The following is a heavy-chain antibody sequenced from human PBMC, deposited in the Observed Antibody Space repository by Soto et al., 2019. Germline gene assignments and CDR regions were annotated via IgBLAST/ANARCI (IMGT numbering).Heavy chain of an antibody. CDR2: IYYSGST. CDR3: ARRNGGAIDY. Sequence: GSLRLSCTVSGGSISSYYWSWIRQPPGKGLEWIGYIYYSGSTNYNPSLKSRVTISVDTSKNQFSLKLSSVTAADTAVYYCARRNGGAIDYWGQGTLVTVSS. D-gene: IGHD1-26*01. CDR1: GGSISSYY. V-gene: IGHV4-59*08. J-gene: IGHJ4*02.